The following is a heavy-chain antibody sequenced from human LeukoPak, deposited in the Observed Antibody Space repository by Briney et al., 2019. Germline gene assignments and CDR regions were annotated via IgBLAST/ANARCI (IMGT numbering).Heavy chain of an antibody. CDR1: GGSISSGDYY. CDR3: ARDQMVRGVIAGGYYYYGMDV. Sequence: PSQTLSLTCTVSGGSISSGDYYWSWIRQPPGKGLEWIGYIYYSGSTYYSPSLKSRVTISVDTSKNQFSLKLSSVTAADTAVYYCARDQMVRGVIAGGYYYYGMDVWGQGTTVTVSS. J-gene: IGHJ6*02. V-gene: IGHV4-30-4*01. CDR2: IYYSGST. D-gene: IGHD3-10*01.